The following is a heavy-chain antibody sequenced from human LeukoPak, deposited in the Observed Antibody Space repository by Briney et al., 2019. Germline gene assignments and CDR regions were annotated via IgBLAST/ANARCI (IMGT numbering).Heavy chain of an antibody. CDR3: AKDSGPTTYSSSWLGLELGYFDL. Sequence: TGGSLRLSCAASGFTFSSYGMHWVRQAPGKGLEWVAVISYDGSNRFYGDSVKGRFTISRDDSKNTLYLQMNSLRTEDTAVYYCAKDSGPTTYSSSWLGLELGYFDLWGRGTLVTVSS. CDR1: GFTFSSYG. V-gene: IGHV3-30*18. CDR2: ISYDGSNR. J-gene: IGHJ2*01. D-gene: IGHD6-13*01.